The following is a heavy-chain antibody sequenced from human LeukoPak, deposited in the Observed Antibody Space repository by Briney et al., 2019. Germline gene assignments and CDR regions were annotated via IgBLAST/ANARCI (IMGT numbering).Heavy chain of an antibody. Sequence: SETLSLTCTVSGGSISGYYWNWIRQPPGKGREWIGYIYYGESTNYNPSLKSRVTISVDTSKNQFSLKLTSVTAADTAVYYCARRPYSSGWYYLDYWGQGTLVTVSS. CDR2: IYYGEST. CDR3: ARRPYSSGWYYLDY. CDR1: GGSISGYY. V-gene: IGHV4-59*01. D-gene: IGHD6-19*01. J-gene: IGHJ4*02.